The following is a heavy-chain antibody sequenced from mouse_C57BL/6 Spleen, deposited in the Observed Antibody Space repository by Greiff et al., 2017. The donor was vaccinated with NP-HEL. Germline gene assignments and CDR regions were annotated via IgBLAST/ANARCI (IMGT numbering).Heavy chain of an antibody. J-gene: IGHJ1*03. CDR2: INPSNGGT. CDR3: ARVGSPRYFDV. Sequence: VQVVESGTELVKPGASVKLSCKASGYTFTSYWMHWVKQRPGQGLEWIGNINPSNGGTNYNEKFKSKATLTVDKSSSTAYMQLSSLTSEDSAVYYCARVGSPRYFDVWGTGTTVTVSS. CDR1: GYTFTSYW. V-gene: IGHV1-53*01.